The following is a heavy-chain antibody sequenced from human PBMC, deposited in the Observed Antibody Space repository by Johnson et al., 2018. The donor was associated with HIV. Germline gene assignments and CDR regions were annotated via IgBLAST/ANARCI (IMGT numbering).Heavy chain of an antibody. J-gene: IGHJ3*02. CDR3: ARERGVGSYLPRGNAFDS. V-gene: IGHV3-66*01. D-gene: IGHD1-26*01. CDR2: IYSGGST. CDR1: GFTVSSNY. Sequence: VQLVESGGGLVQPGGSLRLSCAASGFTVSSNYMSWVRQAPGKGLEWVSVIYSGGSTYYADSVKGRFTISRDNSKNTLYLQMNSLRAEDTAVYYCARERGVGSYLPRGNAFDSWGQGTMVTVSS.